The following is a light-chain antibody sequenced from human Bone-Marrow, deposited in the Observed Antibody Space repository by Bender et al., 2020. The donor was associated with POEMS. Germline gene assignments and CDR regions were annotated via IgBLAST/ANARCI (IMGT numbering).Light chain of an antibody. CDR1: SSDVGSYNL. CDR3: CSYSSSIIVV. V-gene: IGLV2-23*02. J-gene: IGLJ2*01. Sequence: QSVLTQPASVSGSPGQSITISCTGTSSDVGSYNLVSWYQQYPGKAPKLLIYDVSKRPSGVPNRFSGSKSGNTASLTISGLRAEDEADYYCCSYSSSIIVVFGGGTKLTVL. CDR2: DVS.